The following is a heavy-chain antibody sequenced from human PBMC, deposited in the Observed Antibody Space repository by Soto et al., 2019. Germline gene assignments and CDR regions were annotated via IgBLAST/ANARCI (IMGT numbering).Heavy chain of an antibody. V-gene: IGHV1-69*06. D-gene: IGHD2-15*01. CDR1: GGTFSSYA. J-gene: IGHJ6*02. CDR3: EIFTVVREQDYYYYDGMDV. Sequence: QVQLVQSGAEVKKPGSSVKVSCKASGGTFSSYAISWVRQAPGQGLEWMGGIIPTFGTANYAQKFQGRVTITADKSTSTAYMELSSLRSEDTAVYYCEIFTVVREQDYYYYDGMDVWGQGTTVTVSS. CDR2: IIPTFGTA.